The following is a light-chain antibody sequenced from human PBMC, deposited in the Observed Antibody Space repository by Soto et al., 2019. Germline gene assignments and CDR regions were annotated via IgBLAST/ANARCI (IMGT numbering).Light chain of an antibody. CDR1: QGTTNY. CDR3: QHYNSESEA. Sequence: DIQMTQSASSLYASVGDRVTITCRASQGTTNYLAWYQQRPGKAPKLLIFKASILESGVTSRFSGSGSGTEFTLTISSLQPDDFATYYCQHYNSESEAFGQGSKVDIK. J-gene: IGKJ1*01. CDR2: KAS. V-gene: IGKV1-5*03.